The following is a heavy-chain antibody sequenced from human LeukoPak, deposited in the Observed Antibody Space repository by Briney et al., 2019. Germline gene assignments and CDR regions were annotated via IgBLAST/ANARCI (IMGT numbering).Heavy chain of an antibody. V-gene: IGHV3-20*04. CDR2: INWNGGST. Sequence: PGGSLRLSCAASGFTFDDYGMSWVRQAPGKGLEWVSGINWNGGSTGYADSVKGRFTISRDNAKNSLYLQMNGLRAEDTAVYYCARAPYGSGSYSGSDYWGQGTLVTVSS. CDR3: ARAPYGSGSYSGSDY. D-gene: IGHD3-10*01. CDR1: GFTFDDYG. J-gene: IGHJ4*02.